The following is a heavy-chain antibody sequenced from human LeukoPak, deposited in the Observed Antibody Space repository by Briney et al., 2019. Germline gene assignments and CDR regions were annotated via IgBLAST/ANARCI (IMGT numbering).Heavy chain of an antibody. D-gene: IGHD5-18*01. Sequence: GGPLRLSCAASGFTFSSYWMHWVRQAPGKGLVWVSRINSDGSSTSYADSVKGRFTISRDNAKNTLYLQMNSLRAEDTAVYFCARVSVQLWSSSDYWGQGTLVTVSS. CDR3: ARVSVQLWSSSDY. V-gene: IGHV3-74*01. J-gene: IGHJ4*02. CDR1: GFTFSSYW. CDR2: INSDGSST.